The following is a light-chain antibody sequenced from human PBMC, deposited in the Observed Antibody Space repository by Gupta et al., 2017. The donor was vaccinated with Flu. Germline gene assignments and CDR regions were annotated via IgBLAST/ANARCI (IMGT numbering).Light chain of an antibody. J-gene: IGLJ2*01. CDR2: SNN. Sequence: QSVLIQPPSASGTPGQRVTISCSGSRSNIGSNTLNWYQHLPGTAPKLLIYSNNQRPSGVPDRFSGSKSGTSASLAISGLQSEDEADYYCATWDDSLNGVVFGRGTKLTGL. V-gene: IGLV1-44*01. CDR1: RSNIGSNT. CDR3: ATWDDSLNGVV.